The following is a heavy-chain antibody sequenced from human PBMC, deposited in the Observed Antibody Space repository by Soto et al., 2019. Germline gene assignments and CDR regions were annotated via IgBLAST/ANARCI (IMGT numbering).Heavy chain of an antibody. CDR2: IYPGDSDT. V-gene: IGHV5-51*01. Sequence: VESLKISCKCSGYSFSTYWIDWVRQMPGKGMEWMGIIYPGDSDTRYSPSFQGQVTISADKSISTAYLQWSSLKASDTAMYYCARHEWDKRATYYYYGMDVWGQGTTVTVSS. J-gene: IGHJ6*02. D-gene: IGHD1-26*01. CDR1: GYSFSTYW. CDR3: ARHEWDKRATYYYYGMDV.